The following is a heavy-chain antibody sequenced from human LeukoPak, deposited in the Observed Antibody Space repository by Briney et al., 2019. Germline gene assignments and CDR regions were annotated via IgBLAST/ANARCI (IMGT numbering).Heavy chain of an antibody. V-gene: IGHV3-23*01. CDR3: APDLRGSAWSLDN. D-gene: IGHD6-13*01. CDR1: GFTFSSYA. J-gene: IGHJ4*02. CDR2: ISGSGGST. Sequence: GGSLRLSCAASGFTFSSYAMSWVRQAPGKGLEWVSDISGSGGSTYYADSVKGRFTISRDNSKSTLYLQLNSLRAEDTALYYCAPDLRGSAWSLDNWGQGTLVTVSS.